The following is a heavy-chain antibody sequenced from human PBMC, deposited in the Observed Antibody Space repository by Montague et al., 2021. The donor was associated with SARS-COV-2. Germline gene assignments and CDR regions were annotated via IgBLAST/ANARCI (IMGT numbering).Heavy chain of an antibody. V-gene: IGHV2-70*11. CDR1: GFSLSTSGMC. J-gene: IGHJ6*02. D-gene: IGHD3-9*01. Sequence: PALVKPTQTLTLTCTFSGFSLSTSGMCVSWIRQPPGKALEWLARIDWDDDKYYSTSLKTRLTISKDTSKNQVVLTMTNMDPVDTATYYCARTHYDILPGYYHDMDVGGQGTTVTVSS. CDR3: ARTHYDILPGYYHDMDV. CDR2: IDWDDDK.